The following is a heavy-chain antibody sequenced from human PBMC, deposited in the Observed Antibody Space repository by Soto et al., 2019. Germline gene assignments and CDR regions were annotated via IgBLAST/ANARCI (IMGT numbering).Heavy chain of an antibody. CDR1: GFTFSSYA. J-gene: IGHJ4*02. Sequence: GGSLRLSCAASGFTFSSYAMSWVRQAPGKGLEWVSAISGSGGSTYYANSVKGRFTISRDNSKNTLYLQMNSLRAEDTAVYYCAKLSTAMGDFDYWGQGTLVTVSS. CDR3: AKLSTAMGDFDY. V-gene: IGHV3-23*01. CDR2: ISGSGGST. D-gene: IGHD5-18*01.